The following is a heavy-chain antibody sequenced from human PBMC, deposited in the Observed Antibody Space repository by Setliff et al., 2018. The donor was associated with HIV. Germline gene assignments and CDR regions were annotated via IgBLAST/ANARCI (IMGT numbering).Heavy chain of an antibody. V-gene: IGHV1-18*01. CDR1: GYTFTTYG. Sequence: ASVKVSCKASGYTFTTYGISWVRQAPGQGLEWMGWISGYNGNANYAQKLLGRVVMTTDTSTTTAYMELRSLRSDDTAVYYCARDPPYSSGWFLDIWGQGTMVTVSS. CDR3: ARDPPYSSGWFLDI. CDR2: ISGYNGNA. D-gene: IGHD6-19*01. J-gene: IGHJ3*02.